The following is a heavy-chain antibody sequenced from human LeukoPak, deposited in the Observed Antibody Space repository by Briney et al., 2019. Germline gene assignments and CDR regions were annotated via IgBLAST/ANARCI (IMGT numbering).Heavy chain of an antibody. J-gene: IGHJ5*02. D-gene: IGHD3-9*01. V-gene: IGHV4-34*01. CDR3: ARVGRTYYDILTGWFDP. CDR1: GGSFSGYY. CDR2: INHSGST. Sequence: SETLSLTCAIYGGSFSGYYWSWIRQPPGKGLEWIGEINHSGSTNYNPSLKSRVTISVDTSKNQFSLKLSSVTAADTAVYYCARVGRTYYDILTGWFDPWGQGTLVTVSS.